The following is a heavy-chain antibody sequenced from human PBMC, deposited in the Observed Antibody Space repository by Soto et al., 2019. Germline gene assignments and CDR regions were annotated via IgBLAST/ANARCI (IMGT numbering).Heavy chain of an antibody. CDR3: ATGGAGPAPFTWELPDH. CDR2: ITPFNGDV. D-gene: IGHD1-26*01. Sequence: QMQLVQSGAEVKKTGSSVKVSCKASGYTFPQHYLHWVRQAPGQALEWMGWITPFNGDVNYAQKFQERVTITRDRSLNTAYMEMSSLKSEDTAMYYCATGGAGPAPFTWELPDHWGHGTLVTVSS. J-gene: IGHJ4*01. V-gene: IGHV1-45*02. CDR1: GYTFPQHY.